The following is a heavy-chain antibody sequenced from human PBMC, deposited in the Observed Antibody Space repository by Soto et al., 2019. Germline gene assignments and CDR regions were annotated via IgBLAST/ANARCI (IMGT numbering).Heavy chain of an antibody. Sequence: QVQLVQSGAEVKKPGSSVKVSCKASGGTFSSYTFNWVRQAPGQGLEWMGRIIPIVNKPNYAQKFQGRVTITADKSTSTAHMELSSLRSEDTAVYYCARAYGSGSYRHFDSWGQGTLVTVSS. D-gene: IGHD3-10*01. V-gene: IGHV1-69*08. CDR3: ARAYGSGSYRHFDS. CDR1: GGTFSSYT. J-gene: IGHJ4*02. CDR2: IIPIVNKP.